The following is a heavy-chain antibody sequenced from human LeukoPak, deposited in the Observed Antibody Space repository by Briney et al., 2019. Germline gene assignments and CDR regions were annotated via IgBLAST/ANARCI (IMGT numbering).Heavy chain of an antibody. D-gene: IGHD3-3*01. V-gene: IGHV3-74*01. CDR1: GFTFSTYW. CDR3: LYGSGRYFDN. Sequence: PGGSLRLSCAASGFTFSTYWMHWVRQAPGEGLGWVSQISGDGSGTNYADSVKGRFTISRDNAKNTLDRQMNSLRSEDTAVYYCLYGSGRYFDNWGQGTLVPVSS. CDR2: ISGDGSGT. J-gene: IGHJ4*02.